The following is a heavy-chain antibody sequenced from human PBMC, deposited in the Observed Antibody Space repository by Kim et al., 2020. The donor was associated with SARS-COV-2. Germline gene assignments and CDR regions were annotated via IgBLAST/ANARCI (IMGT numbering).Heavy chain of an antibody. D-gene: IGHD1-26*01. V-gene: IGHV3-30*03. Sequence: GGSLRLSCAASGFTFSSHVMPWIRQAPGKGLEWMAFISYEGSTKNYTDSVKGRFTVSRDNSKNTLFLHMNSLRPEDTAVYYCARNLVGDTDLGPWGQGTLVTVSS. CDR1: GFTFSSHV. J-gene: IGHJ5*02. CDR2: ISYEGSTK. CDR3: ARNLVGDTDLGP.